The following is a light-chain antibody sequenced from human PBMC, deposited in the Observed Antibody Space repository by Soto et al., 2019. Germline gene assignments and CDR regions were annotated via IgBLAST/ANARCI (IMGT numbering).Light chain of an antibody. CDR2: GAS. J-gene: IGKJ4*01. CDR1: HSVSSK. Sequence: EIVMTQSPATLSVSVGERATLSCRASHSVSSKLAWYQQKPGQAPRLLIYGASTRATDIPARFSGSGSGTAFTLTISSLPSEDFAVYYCQQYNDWPPQLTFGGGTKVEIK. CDR3: QQYNDWPPQLT. V-gene: IGKV3-15*01.